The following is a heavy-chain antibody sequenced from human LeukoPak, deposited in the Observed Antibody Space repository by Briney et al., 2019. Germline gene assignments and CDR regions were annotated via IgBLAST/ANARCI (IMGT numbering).Heavy chain of an antibody. V-gene: IGHV4-61*01. D-gene: IGHD3-10*01. CDR2: IYYSGST. Sequence: SETLSLTCTVSGGSVSSGSYYWSWIRQPPGKGLEWIGYIYYSGSTKYNPSLKSRVTISVNTSKNQFSLKLSSVTAADTAVYYCAGDHLWFGASQGHYGMDVWGKGTTVIVSS. CDR3: AGDHLWFGASQGHYGMDV. J-gene: IGHJ6*04. CDR1: GGSVSSGSYY.